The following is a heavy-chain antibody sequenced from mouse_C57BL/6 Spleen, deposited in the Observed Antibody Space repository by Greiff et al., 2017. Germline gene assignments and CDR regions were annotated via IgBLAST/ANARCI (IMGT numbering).Heavy chain of an antibody. CDR3: AASDFDY. CDR1: GYTFTSYW. J-gene: IGHJ2*01. Sequence: VQLQQPGAELVKPGTSVKLSCKASGYTFTSYWMQWVKQRPGQGLEWIGEIDPSDSYTNYNEKFKGKATLTVDTSSSTAYMQLSSLTSEDSAVYCCAASDFDYWGQGTTLTVSS. CDR2: IDPSDSYT. V-gene: IGHV1-50*01.